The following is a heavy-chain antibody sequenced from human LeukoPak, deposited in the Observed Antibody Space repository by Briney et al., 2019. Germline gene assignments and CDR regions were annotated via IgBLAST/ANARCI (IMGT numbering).Heavy chain of an antibody. CDR1: GGSFSGYY. D-gene: IGHD6-19*01. CDR2: INHSGST. Sequence: SETLSLTCAVYGGSFSGYYWSWIRQPPGKGLEWIGEINHSGSTNYNPSLKSRVTISVDTSKNQFSLKLSSVTAADTAVYYCARRSAVAAHLDYWGQGTLVTVSP. CDR3: ARRSAVAAHLDY. J-gene: IGHJ4*02. V-gene: IGHV4-34*01.